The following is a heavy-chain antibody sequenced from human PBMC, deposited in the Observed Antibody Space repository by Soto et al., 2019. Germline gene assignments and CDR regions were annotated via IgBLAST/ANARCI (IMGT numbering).Heavy chain of an antibody. V-gene: IGHV1-8*01. CDR3: TRRARIGKQLWLPFDS. J-gene: IGHJ4*02. Sequence: QVQLVQSGAEVKKPGASVMVSCKASGYTFRDYDINWVRQASGQGLEWMGWMNPNSGNTAYAQKFQGRVTMTGDTTTNPAYMELTSLTSADTAVYYCTRRARIGKQLWLPFDSWAQGTLVTVSS. CDR1: GYTFRDYD. D-gene: IGHD3-22*01. CDR2: MNPNSGNT.